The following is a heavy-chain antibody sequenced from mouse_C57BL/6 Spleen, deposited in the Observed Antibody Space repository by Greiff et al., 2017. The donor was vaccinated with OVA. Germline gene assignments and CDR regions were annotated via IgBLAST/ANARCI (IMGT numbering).Heavy chain of an antibody. Sequence: DVKLVESEGGLVQPGSSMKLSCTASGFTFSDYYMAWVRQVPEKGLEWVANINYDGSSTYYLDSLKSRFIISRDNAKNILYLQMSSLKSEDTATDYCARVGDGYYLDYWGQGTTLTVSS. V-gene: IGHV5-16*01. CDR1: GFTFSDYY. CDR3: ARVGDGYYLDY. CDR2: INYDGSST. D-gene: IGHD2-3*01. J-gene: IGHJ2*01.